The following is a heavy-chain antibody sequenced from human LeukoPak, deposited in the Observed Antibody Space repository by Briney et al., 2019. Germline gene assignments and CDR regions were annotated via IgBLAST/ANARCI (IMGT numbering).Heavy chain of an antibody. D-gene: IGHD1-26*01. CDR2: VGIAADT. CDR1: GFTFSDHA. V-gene: IGHV3-13*01. CDR3: VRQKKSHGNFDY. J-gene: IGHJ4*02. Sequence: QPGGSLRLSCAASGFTFSDHAMHWVRQAPGKGLEWVSAVGIAADTSYPGSVKGRFTISRENAKNSLYLQMNSLRVEDTAVYYCVRQKKSHGNFDYWGQGTLVTVSS.